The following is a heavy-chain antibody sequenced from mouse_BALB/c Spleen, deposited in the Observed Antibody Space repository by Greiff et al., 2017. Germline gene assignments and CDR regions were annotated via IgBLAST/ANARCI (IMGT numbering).Heavy chain of an antibody. CDR2: IDPANGNT. J-gene: IGHJ4*01. V-gene: IGHV14-3*02. D-gene: IGHD1-1*01. CDR3: ARRGFITTVVATDYYDMDY. Sequence: VQLQQSGAELVKPGASVKLSCTASGFNFKDTYMPWVKQRPEPGLEWIGRIDPANGNTKYDPKFQGKATITADTSSNTAYLQLSSLTSEDTAVYYCARRGFITTVVATDYYDMDYWGQGTSVTVST. CDR1: GFNFKDTY.